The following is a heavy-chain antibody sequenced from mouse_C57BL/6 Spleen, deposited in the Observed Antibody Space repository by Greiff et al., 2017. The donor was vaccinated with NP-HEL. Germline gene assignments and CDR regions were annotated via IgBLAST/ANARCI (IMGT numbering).Heavy chain of an antibody. D-gene: IGHD1-1*01. CDR2: IWSGGST. Sequence: QVHVKQSGPGLVQPSQSLSITCTVSGFSLTSYGVHWVRQSPGKGLEWLGVIWSGGSTDYNAAFISRLSISKDNSKSQVFFKMNSLQADDTAIYYCARTRVYYYGSSQYYYAMDYWGQGTSVTVSS. CDR3: ARTRVYYYGSSQYYYAMDY. J-gene: IGHJ4*01. CDR1: GFSLTSYG. V-gene: IGHV2-2*01.